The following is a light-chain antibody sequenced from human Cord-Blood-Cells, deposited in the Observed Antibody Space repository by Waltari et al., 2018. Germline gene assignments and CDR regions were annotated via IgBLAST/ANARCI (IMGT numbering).Light chain of an antibody. CDR2: SNN. J-gene: IGLJ2*01. CDR1: SSNLGSNT. V-gene: IGLV1-44*01. Sequence: QSVLTQPPSASGTPGQRVTISCSGSSSNLGSNTLNWYQQLPGTAPKPLIYSNNQRPSGVPDRFSGSKSGTSASLAISGLQSEDEADYYCAAWDDSLNGPVFGGGTKLTVL. CDR3: AAWDDSLNGPV.